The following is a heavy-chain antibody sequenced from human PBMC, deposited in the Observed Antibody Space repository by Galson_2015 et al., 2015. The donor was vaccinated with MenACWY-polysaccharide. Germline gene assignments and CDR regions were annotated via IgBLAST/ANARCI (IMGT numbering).Heavy chain of an antibody. CDR2: INSDGSST. CDR1: GFSLNSYW. J-gene: IGHJ4*02. CDR3: ARGAYYFDS. V-gene: IGHV3-74*01. Sequence: SLRLSCAASGFSLNSYWMHWVRQAPGKGLVWVSRINSDGSSTAYAGSVKGRFTISRDNAKNTLYLQMNSLGVEDTAVYYCARGAYYFDSWGQGTLITVSS.